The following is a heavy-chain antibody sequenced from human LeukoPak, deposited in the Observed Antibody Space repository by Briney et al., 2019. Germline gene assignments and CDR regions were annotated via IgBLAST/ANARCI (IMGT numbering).Heavy chain of an antibody. J-gene: IGHJ4*02. Sequence: GGSLRLSCAASGFTFSSYSMNWVRQAPGKGLEWVSSISSSSSYIYYADSVKGRFTISRDNAKNSLYLQMNSLRAEDTAVYYCARDKQPWGGFDYWAREPWSPSPQ. D-gene: IGHD3-16*01. CDR3: ARDKQPWGGFDY. V-gene: IGHV3-21*01. CDR1: GFTFSSYS. CDR2: ISSSSSYI.